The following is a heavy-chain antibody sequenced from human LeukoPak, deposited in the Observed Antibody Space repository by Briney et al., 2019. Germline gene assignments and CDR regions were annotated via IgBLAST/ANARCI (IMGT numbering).Heavy chain of an antibody. J-gene: IGHJ5*02. CDR1: GYTFTSYD. Sequence: ASVKVSCKASGYTFTSYDINWVRRATGQGLEWMGWMNPNSGNTGYAQKFQGRVTITRNTSISTAYMELSSLRSEDTAVYYCATGRRATRRGNWFDPWGQGTLVTVSS. CDR2: MNPNSGNT. V-gene: IGHV1-8*01. D-gene: IGHD1-26*01. CDR3: ATGRRATRRGNWFDP.